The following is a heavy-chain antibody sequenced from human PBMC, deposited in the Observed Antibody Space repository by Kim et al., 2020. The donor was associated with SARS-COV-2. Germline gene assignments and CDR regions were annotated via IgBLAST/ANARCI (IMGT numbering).Heavy chain of an antibody. CDR1: GFTFSSYG. V-gene: IGHV3-30*18. J-gene: IGHJ3*02. CDR2: ISYDGSNK. CDR3: AKVNIAKVGATRGAFDI. D-gene: IGHD1-26*01. Sequence: GGSLRLSCAASGFTFSSYGMHWVRQAPGKGLEWVAVISYDGSNKYYANSVKGRFTISRDNSKNTLYLQMNSLRAEDTAVYYCAKVNIAKVGATRGAFDIWGQGTMVTVSS.